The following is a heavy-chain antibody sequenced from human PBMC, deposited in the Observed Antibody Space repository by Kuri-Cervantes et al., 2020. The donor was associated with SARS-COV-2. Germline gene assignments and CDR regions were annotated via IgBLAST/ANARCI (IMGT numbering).Heavy chain of an antibody. V-gene: IGHV3-74*01. Sequence: GESLKISCAASGFTFSGHWIHWVRRAPGKGLVWVSRINPDGSYTNNADSVKGRFTLSRDNAKNMLFLQMNSLRAEDTAVYYCVRDGDHWNFDYWGQGTLVTVS. CDR1: GFTFSGHW. D-gene: IGHD1-1*01. CDR3: VRDGDHWNFDY. J-gene: IGHJ4*02. CDR2: INPDGSYT.